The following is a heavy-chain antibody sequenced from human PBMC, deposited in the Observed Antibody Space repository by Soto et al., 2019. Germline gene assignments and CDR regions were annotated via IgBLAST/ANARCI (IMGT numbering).Heavy chain of an antibody. CDR1: GGTFSSYT. Sequence: QVQLVQSGAEVKKPGSSVKVSCKASGGTFSSYTISWVRQAPGQGLEWMGRIIPILGIANYAQKFQGRVTITADKSTSTAYMELSSLRSEDTAVYYCARDPGIVVPAAGGRDYYYYMDVWGKGTTVTVSS. V-gene: IGHV1-69*08. CDR3: ARDPGIVVPAAGGRDYYYYMDV. J-gene: IGHJ6*03. D-gene: IGHD2-2*01. CDR2: IIPILGIA.